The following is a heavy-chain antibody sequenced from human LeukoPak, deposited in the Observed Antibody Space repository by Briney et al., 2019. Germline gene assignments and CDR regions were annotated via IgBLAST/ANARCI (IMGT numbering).Heavy chain of an antibody. CDR3: ARARSWSSFDY. V-gene: IGHV3-48*03. CDR1: GFTFSSYE. D-gene: IGHD6-13*01. Sequence: PGGSLRLSCAASGFTFSSYEMNWVRQAPGKGLEWVSYISSSGSTIYYADSVKGRFTISRDNAKNSLYLQMNSLRAEDTAVYYCARARSWSSFDYWGQGTLVTASS. J-gene: IGHJ4*02. CDR2: ISSSGSTI.